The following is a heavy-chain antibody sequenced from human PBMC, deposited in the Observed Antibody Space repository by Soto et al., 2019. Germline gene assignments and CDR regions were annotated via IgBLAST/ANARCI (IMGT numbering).Heavy chain of an antibody. CDR1: GGSITSSSYY. Sequence: PSETLSLTCTVSGGSITSSSYYWGWIRQPPGKGLEWIGGIYYSGRSYYNPSLKSRVTMSVDTSKNQFSLTLNSVTAADAAVYYCERQRNTVATQASFDHWGQGTLVTVSS. J-gene: IGHJ4*02. CDR3: ERQRNTVATQASFDH. D-gene: IGHD4-17*01. CDR2: IYYSGRS. V-gene: IGHV4-39*01.